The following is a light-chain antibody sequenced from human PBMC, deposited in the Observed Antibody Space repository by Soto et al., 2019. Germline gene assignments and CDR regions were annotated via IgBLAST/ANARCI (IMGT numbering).Light chain of an antibody. CDR3: QQYDTYSPAFT. Sequence: DIQMTQSPSTLSASVGARVTITCRASQRISTWLGGYQQKPGKAPKLLIYKVSNLNIGVPSRFSGSGSGTDFTLTISTLQPDDFATYYCQQYDTYSPAFTFGPGTKVDRK. CDR2: KVS. J-gene: IGKJ3*01. V-gene: IGKV1-5*03. CDR1: QRISTW.